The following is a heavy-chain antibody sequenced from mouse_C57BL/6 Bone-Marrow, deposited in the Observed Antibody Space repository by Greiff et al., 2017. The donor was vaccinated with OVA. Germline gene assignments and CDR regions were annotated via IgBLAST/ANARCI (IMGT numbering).Heavy chain of an antibody. J-gene: IGHJ3*01. CDR3: ARGQLRAY. Sequence: VQLKESGGDLVKPGGSLKLSCAASGFTFSSYGMSWVRQTPDKRLEWVATISSGGSYTYYPDSVKGRFTISRDNAKNTLYLQMSSLKSEDTAMYYCARGQLRAYWGQGTLVTVSA. D-gene: IGHD3-2*02. CDR1: GFTFSSYG. CDR2: ISSGGSYT. V-gene: IGHV5-6*01.